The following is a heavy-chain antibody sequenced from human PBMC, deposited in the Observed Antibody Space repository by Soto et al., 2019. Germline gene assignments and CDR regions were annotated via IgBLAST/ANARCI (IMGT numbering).Heavy chain of an antibody. J-gene: IGHJ4*02. CDR1: GFSFSSHW. Sequence: EVQLVESGGGLVQPGGSLRLSCAASGFSFSSHWMHWVRQAPGKGLVWVSRINSDGSSVAYADSVKGRFTISRDNSKNTLFLQMNSLRAEDTAVYYCARDAYDYDSGQFDSWGQGTLVTVSS. V-gene: IGHV3-74*01. D-gene: IGHD5-12*01. CDR3: ARDAYDYDSGQFDS. CDR2: INSDGSSV.